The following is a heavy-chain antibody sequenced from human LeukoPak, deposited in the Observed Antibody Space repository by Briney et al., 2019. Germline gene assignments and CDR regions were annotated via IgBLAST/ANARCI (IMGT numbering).Heavy chain of an antibody. J-gene: IGHJ4*02. V-gene: IGHV3-23*01. D-gene: IGHD2-2*01. Sequence: GGSLRLSCAVSGFTFSSYAMSWVRQAPGKGLEWVSAISGSGGSTYYADSVKGRFTISRDNSKNTLYLQMNSLRAEDTAVYYCAKGTPSHRYCSSTSCYFFDYWGQGTLVTVSS. CDR3: AKGTPSHRYCSSTSCYFFDY. CDR1: GFTFSSYA. CDR2: ISGSGGST.